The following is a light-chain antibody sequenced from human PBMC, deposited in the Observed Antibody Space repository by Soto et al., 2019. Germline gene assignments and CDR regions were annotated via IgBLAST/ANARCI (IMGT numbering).Light chain of an antibody. Sequence: QSVLTQPASVSGSPGQSITISCTGTSSDVGGYNYVSWYQQYPGKAPKLMIYDVSNRPSGVSNRFSGSKSGNMASLTISGLQAEDEADYYCTSYTTSSTLVFGTGTKVTVL. J-gene: IGLJ1*01. V-gene: IGLV2-14*01. CDR3: TSYTTSSTLV. CDR1: SSDVGGYNY. CDR2: DVS.